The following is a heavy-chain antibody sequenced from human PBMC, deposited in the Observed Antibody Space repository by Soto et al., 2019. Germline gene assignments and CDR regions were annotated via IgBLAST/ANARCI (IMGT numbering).Heavy chain of an antibody. J-gene: IGHJ6*02. D-gene: IGHD3-3*01. CDR1: DFAFSNAW. CDR3: ATSRITIFGVITHDNAMDV. CDR2: IKTKIDGGTT. Sequence: EVPLMESGGDLIKPGGSLRLSCAVSDFAFSNAWMNWVRQAPGKGLEWVGRIKTKIDGGTTYYAAPVKGRFTISRDDSKNTLYLEMNSLTTEDTAVYYCATSRITIFGVITHDNAMDVWGQGTTVTVSS. V-gene: IGHV3-15*07.